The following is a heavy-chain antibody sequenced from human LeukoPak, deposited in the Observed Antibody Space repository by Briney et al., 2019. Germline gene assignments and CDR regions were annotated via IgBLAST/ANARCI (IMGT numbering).Heavy chain of an antibody. CDR3: AKGYCSSISCLVDY. Sequence: GGSLRLSCAASGFTFDDYAMHWVRQAPGKGLEWVSGTSWNSGSIGYADSVKGRFTISRDNAKNSLYLQMNSLRAEDTALYCCAKGYCSSISCLVDYWGQGTLVTVSS. CDR2: TSWNSGSI. J-gene: IGHJ4*02. CDR1: GFTFDDYA. D-gene: IGHD2-2*01. V-gene: IGHV3-9*01.